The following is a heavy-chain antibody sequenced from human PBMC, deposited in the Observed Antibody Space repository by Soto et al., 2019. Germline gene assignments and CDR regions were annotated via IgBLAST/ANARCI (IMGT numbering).Heavy chain of an antibody. V-gene: IGHV4-39*01. Sequence: SETLSLTCTVSGGSISSSSYYWGWIRQPPGKGLEWIGSIYYSGSTYYNPSLKSRVTISVDTSKNQFSLKLSSVTAADTAMYYCARVAVAGTRVDYWGQGTLVTVSS. CDR3: ARVAVAGTRVDY. CDR1: GGSISSSSYY. CDR2: IYYSGST. D-gene: IGHD6-19*01. J-gene: IGHJ4*02.